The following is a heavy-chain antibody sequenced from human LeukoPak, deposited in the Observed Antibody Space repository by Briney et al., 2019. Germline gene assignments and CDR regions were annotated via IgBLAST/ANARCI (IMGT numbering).Heavy chain of an antibody. CDR3: ARGGSGWTSDFDY. J-gene: IGHJ4*02. Sequence: SETLSLTCTVSGGSISSSSYYWGWIRQPPGKGLEWIGSIYYSGSTYYNPSLKSRVTISVDTSKNQFSLKLSSVTAADTAVYYCARGGSGWTSDFDYWGQGTLVTVSS. CDR1: GGSISSSSYY. V-gene: IGHV4-39*07. D-gene: IGHD6-19*01. CDR2: IYYSGST.